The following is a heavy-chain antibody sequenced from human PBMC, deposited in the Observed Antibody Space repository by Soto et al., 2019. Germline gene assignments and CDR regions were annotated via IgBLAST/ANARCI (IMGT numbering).Heavy chain of an antibody. V-gene: IGHV3-23*01. CDR2: ISGSGGST. D-gene: IGHD1-26*01. CDR1: GFTFSSYA. CDR3: AKDPYSGSYNDDY. J-gene: IGHJ4*02. Sequence: GGSLRLSCAASGFTFSSYAMSWVRQAPGKGLEWGSAISGSGGSTYYADSVKGRFTISRDNSKNTLYLQMNSLRAEDTAVYYCAKDPYSGSYNDDYWGQGTLVTVSS.